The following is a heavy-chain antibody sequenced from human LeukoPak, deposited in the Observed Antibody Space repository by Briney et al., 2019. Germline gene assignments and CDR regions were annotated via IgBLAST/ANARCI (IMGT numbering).Heavy chain of an antibody. V-gene: IGHV3-43*02. Sequence: GGSLRLSCAASGFTFDDYAMHWVRPAPGKGLEWVSLISGDGGSTYYADSVKGRFTISRDNSKNSLYLQMNSLRTEDTALYYCAKAGRVYDSSGYLLDYWGQGTLVTVSS. CDR1: GFTFDDYA. CDR2: ISGDGGST. D-gene: IGHD3-22*01. CDR3: AKAGRVYDSSGYLLDY. J-gene: IGHJ4*02.